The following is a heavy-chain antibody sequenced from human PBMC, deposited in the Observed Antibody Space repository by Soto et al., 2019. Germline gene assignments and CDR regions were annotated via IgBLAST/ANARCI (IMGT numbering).Heavy chain of an antibody. CDR2: ISGSGGLT. J-gene: IGHJ4*01. D-gene: IGHD3-3*01. CDR1: GFTFSSYA. Sequence: GGSLRLSCEASGFTFSSYAMTWVRQAPGKGLEWVSVISGSGGLTKYADSVKGRFTISRDNSKNWLYLEMNSLSVEDTAVYYCLRWGYYDFCSGQPFDYWRHGT. CDR3: LRWGYYDFCSGQPFDY. V-gene: IGHV3-23*01.